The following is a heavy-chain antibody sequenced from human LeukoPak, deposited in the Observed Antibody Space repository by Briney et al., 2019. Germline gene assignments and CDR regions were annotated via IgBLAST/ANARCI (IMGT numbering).Heavy chain of an antibody. J-gene: IGHJ2*01. CDR2: FYYSGST. CDR1: GDSISSYY. Sequence: SETLSLTCTVSGDSISSYYWSWIRQPPGKGLEWIGYFYYSGSTNYNPSLKSRVTMSVDTSKDQFSLRLTSVTAADTAVYYCARSFLGDWYFDLWGRGTLVTVSS. V-gene: IGHV4-59*01. CDR3: ARSFLGDWYFDL. D-gene: IGHD1-26*01.